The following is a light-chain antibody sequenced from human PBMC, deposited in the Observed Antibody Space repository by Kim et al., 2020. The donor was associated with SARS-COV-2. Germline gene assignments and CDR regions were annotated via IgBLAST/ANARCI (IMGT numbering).Light chain of an antibody. Sequence: ASVGDRVTITCRASQNINSWLAWYQQKPGKAPKLLIYKASGLESGVPSRFSGSESGTEFTLTISSLQPDDIATYYCQQHYRFSFTFGGGTKVEIK. CDR2: KAS. V-gene: IGKV1-5*03. CDR3: QQHYRFSFT. CDR1: QNINSW. J-gene: IGKJ4*01.